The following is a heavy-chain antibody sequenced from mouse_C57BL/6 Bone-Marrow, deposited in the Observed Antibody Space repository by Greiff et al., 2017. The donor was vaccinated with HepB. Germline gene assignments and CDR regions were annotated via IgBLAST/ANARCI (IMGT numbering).Heavy chain of an antibody. D-gene: IGHD1-1*01. CDR3: ASTVVAD. CDR1: GYAFSSSW. Sequence: QVQLKESGPELVKPGASVKISCKASGYAFSSSWMNWVKQRPGKGLEWIGRIYPGDGDTNYNGKFKGKATLTADKSSSTAYMQLSSLTSEDSAVYFCASTVVADWGQGTTLTVSS. V-gene: IGHV1-82*01. CDR2: IYPGDGDT. J-gene: IGHJ2*01.